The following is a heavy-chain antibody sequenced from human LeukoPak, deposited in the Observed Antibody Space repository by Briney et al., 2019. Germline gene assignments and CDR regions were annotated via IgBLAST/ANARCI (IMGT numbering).Heavy chain of an antibody. Sequence: PSETLSLTCTVSGGSITNYYWTWIRQPPGKGLEWIGYIHYSGSTNYNPSLKSRVTISVDTSKNQFSLKLSSVTAADTAVYYYARASVTYYYYYYMDVWGKGTTVTVSS. J-gene: IGHJ6*03. CDR1: GGSITNYY. CDR3: ARASVTYYYYYYMDV. CDR2: IHYSGST. D-gene: IGHD4-11*01. V-gene: IGHV4-59*01.